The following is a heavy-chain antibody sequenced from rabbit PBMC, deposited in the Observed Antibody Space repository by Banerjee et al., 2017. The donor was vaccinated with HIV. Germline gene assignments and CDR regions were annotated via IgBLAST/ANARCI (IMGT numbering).Heavy chain of an antibody. J-gene: IGHJ4*01. Sequence: QSLEESGGDLVKPGASLTLTCTASGLDFSSSDWIYWVRQAPGKGLEWIGYIDPIFGITYFANWAKGRFTISKTSSTTVTLQMTSLTAADTATYFCARETSGNHGHDLWGPGTLVTVS. D-gene: IGHD3-1*01. CDR3: ARETSGNHGHDL. CDR2: IDPIFGIT. V-gene: IGHV1S40*01. CDR1: GLDFSSSDW.